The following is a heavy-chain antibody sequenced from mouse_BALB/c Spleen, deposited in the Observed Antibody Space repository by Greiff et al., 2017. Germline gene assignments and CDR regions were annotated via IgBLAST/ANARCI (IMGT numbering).Heavy chain of an antibody. CDR2: IWAGGST. D-gene: IGHD1-1*01. Sequence: QVQLKESGPGLVAPSQSLSITCTVSGFSLTSYGVHWVRQPPGKGLEWLGVIWAGGSTNYNSALMSRLSISKDNSKSQVFLKMNSLQTDDTAMYYCATLYYYGDAMDYWGQGTSVTVSS. J-gene: IGHJ4*01. CDR1: GFSLTSYG. V-gene: IGHV2-9*02. CDR3: ATLYYYGDAMDY.